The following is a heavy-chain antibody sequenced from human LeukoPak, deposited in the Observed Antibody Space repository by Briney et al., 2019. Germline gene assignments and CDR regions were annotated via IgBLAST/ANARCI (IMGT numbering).Heavy chain of an antibody. Sequence: GASVKVSCKVSGYTLTELSMHWVRQAPGKGLEWMGGFDPEDGETIYAQKFQGRVTMAEDTSTDTAYMELSSLRSEDTAVYYCATARGIDSSSWPTWIYWGQGTLVTVSS. CDR3: ATARGIDSSSWPTWIY. J-gene: IGHJ4*02. CDR1: GYTLTELS. D-gene: IGHD6-13*01. V-gene: IGHV1-24*01. CDR2: FDPEDGET.